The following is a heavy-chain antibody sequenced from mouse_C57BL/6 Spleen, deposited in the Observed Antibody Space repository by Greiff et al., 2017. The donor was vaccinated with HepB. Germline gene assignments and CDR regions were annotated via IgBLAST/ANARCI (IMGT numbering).Heavy chain of an antibody. CDR1: GFTFSDYG. CDR3: ARKDYYGSRYVDYAMDY. CDR2: ISSGSSTI. J-gene: IGHJ4*01. Sequence: EVQRVESGGGLVKPGGSLKLSCAASGFTFSDYGMHWVRQAPEKGLEWVAYISSGSSTIYYADTVKGRFTLAKDNAKNTLFLQMTSLRSEDTAMYDCARKDYYGSRYVDYAMDYWGQGTSVTVSS. D-gene: IGHD1-1*01. V-gene: IGHV5-17*01.